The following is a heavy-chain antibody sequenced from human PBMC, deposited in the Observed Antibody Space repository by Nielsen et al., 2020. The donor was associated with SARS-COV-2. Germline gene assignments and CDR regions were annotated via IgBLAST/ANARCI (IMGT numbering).Heavy chain of an antibody. Sequence: GESLKISCAASGFTFSSYGMYWVRQAPGKGLEWVAVIWYDGSNKYYADSVKGRFTISRDNSKKKLYLQMNSLRAEDTAVYYCARDAGGGGFWSDYLGAYMDVWGKGTTVTVSS. CDR1: GFTFSSYG. D-gene: IGHD3-3*01. J-gene: IGHJ6*03. CDR2: IWYDGSNK. CDR3: ARDAGGGGFWSDYLGAYMDV. V-gene: IGHV3-33*01.